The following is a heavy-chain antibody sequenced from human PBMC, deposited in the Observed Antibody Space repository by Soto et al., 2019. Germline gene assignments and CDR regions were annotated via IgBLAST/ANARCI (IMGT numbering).Heavy chain of an antibody. Sequence: PSETLSLTCSVSGADINTYSWTWIRQPAGKGLEWIGRIYTSASTNYNPSLKGRVTLSVDTSTNQVSLRLASVTAADTAIYYCARAPANYYYYGMDVWGQGTTVTVSS. V-gene: IGHV4-4*07. CDR3: ARAPANYYYYGMDV. J-gene: IGHJ6*02. CDR1: GADINTYS. CDR2: IYTSAST.